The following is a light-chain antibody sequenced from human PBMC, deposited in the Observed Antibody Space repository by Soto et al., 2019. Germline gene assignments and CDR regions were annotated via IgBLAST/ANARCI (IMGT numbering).Light chain of an antibody. CDR2: DAS. J-gene: IGKJ4*01. CDR1: QSVSSY. Sequence: EIVLTQSPATLSLSPGERATISCRASQSVSSYLAWYQQKPGQAPRLLIYDASNRATGIPARFSGSGSGTDFTLTISSLEPEDFAVYYCQQRSNWQGLTFGGGTKVDIK. CDR3: QQRSNWQGLT. V-gene: IGKV3-11*01.